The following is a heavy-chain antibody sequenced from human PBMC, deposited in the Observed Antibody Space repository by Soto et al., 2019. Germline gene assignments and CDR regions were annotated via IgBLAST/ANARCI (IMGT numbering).Heavy chain of an antibody. CDR1: GYSFTSYW. CDR3: ARQRRLQYGGDAFDI. V-gene: IGHV5-51*01. D-gene: IGHD4-4*01. CDR2: IYPGDSDT. Sequence: EVQLVQSGAEVKKPGESLKISCKGSGYSFTSYWIGWVRQLPGKGLEWMGIIYPGDSDTRYSPSFQGQVTISADKSISTAYLQWSSLKASDTAMYYCARQRRLQYGGDAFDIWGQGTMVTVSS. J-gene: IGHJ3*02.